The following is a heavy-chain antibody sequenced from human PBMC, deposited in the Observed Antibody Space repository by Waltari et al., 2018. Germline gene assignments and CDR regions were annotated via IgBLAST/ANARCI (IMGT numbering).Heavy chain of an antibody. J-gene: IGHJ4*02. CDR3: ARLRAGAFDY. Sequence: QVQLQESGPGLVKPSETLSLTCAVSGYSLSSGYYWRWIRQPPGKGLEWIGCIYHSGSTYYNPSLKSRVTISVDTSKNQFSLKLSSVTAADTAVYYCARLRAGAFDYWGQGTLVTVSS. CDR2: IYHSGST. D-gene: IGHD1-26*01. V-gene: IGHV4-38-2*01. CDR1: GYSLSSGYY.